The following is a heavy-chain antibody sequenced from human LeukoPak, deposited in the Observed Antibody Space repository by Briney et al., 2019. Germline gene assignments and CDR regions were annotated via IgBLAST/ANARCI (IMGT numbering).Heavy chain of an antibody. CDR1: GFTFSSYA. J-gene: IGHJ6*03. V-gene: IGHV3-30*04. CDR2: ISYDGSNK. Sequence: PGGSLRLSCAASGFTFSSYAMHWVRQAPGKGLEWVAVISYDGSNKYYADSVKGRFTISRDNAKNSLYLQMNSLRAEDTAVYYCAREQWLAAIDHYYYYYYMDVWGKGTTVTVSS. CDR3: AREQWLAAIDHYYYYYYMDV. D-gene: IGHD6-19*01.